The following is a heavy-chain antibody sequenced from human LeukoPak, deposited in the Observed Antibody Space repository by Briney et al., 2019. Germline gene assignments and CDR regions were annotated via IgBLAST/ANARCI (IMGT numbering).Heavy chain of an antibody. V-gene: IGHV3-21*01. CDR2: ISSSSTYI. CDR3: ARRRSSSSFSTSDY. Sequence: PGGCLRLSCAASGFTFSTYTMNWVRQAPGKGLEWDSYISSSSTYIYYADSVKGRFTISRDNAKNSLYLQMNSLRAEDTAIYYCARRRSSSSFSTSDYWGQGTLVTVSS. CDR1: GFTFSTYT. J-gene: IGHJ4*02. D-gene: IGHD6-6*01.